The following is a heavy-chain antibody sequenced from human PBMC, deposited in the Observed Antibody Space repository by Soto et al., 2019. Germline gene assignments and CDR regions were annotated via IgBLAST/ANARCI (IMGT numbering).Heavy chain of an antibody. Sequence: GGSLRLSCAASGFTFSSYSMNWVRQAPGKGLEWVSSISSSSSYIYYADSVKGRFTISRDNAKNSLYLQMNSLRAEDTAVYYCARDGLYCISTSCPLDYYYGMDVWGQGTTVTVSS. CDR3: ARDGLYCISTSCPLDYYYGMDV. J-gene: IGHJ6*02. CDR2: ISSSSSYI. D-gene: IGHD2-2*01. CDR1: GFTFSSYS. V-gene: IGHV3-21*01.